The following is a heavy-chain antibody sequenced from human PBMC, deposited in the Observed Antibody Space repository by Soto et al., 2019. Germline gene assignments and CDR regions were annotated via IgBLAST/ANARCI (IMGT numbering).Heavy chain of an antibody. Sequence: SETLSLTCTVSGGSISSSSYYWGWIRQPPGKGLEWIGSIYYSGSTYYNPSLKSRVTISVDTSKSQFSLKLSSVTAADTAVYYCASAWADYYGSGSYYNSYYFDYWGQGTLVTVSS. CDR2: IYYSGST. CDR1: GGSISSSSYY. V-gene: IGHV4-39*01. D-gene: IGHD3-10*01. J-gene: IGHJ4*02. CDR3: ASAWADYYGSGSYYNSYYFDY.